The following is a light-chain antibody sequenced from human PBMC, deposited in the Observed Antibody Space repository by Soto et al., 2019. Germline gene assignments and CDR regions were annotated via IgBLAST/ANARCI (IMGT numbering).Light chain of an antibody. CDR3: QQYDNSRLS. CDR1: QSVTSTF. V-gene: IGKV3-20*01. CDR2: GAF. Sequence: EIVLTQSPGTLSLSPGETATLSCRASQSVTSTFLTWYQQKPGQAPRLLLYGAFTRAAGIPDRFSGSGSETDFTHTISRREPEDFAVYFCQQYDNSRLSFGGGTKVEIK. J-gene: IGKJ4*01.